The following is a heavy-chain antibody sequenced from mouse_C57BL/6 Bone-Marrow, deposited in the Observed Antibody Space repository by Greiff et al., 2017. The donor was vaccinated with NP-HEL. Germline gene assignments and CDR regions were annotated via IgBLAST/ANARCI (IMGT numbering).Heavy chain of an antibody. Sequence: QVQLQQSGSELRSPGSSVKLSCKDFDSEVFPIAYMSWVRQKPGHGFEWIGGILPSIGRTIYGEKFEDKATLDADTLSNTAYLELNSLTSEDSAIYYCARRDYGSLYWYFDVWGTGTTVTVSS. CDR3: ARRDYGSLYWYFDV. V-gene: IGHV15-2*01. J-gene: IGHJ1*03. D-gene: IGHD1-1*01. CDR2: ILPSIGRT. CDR1: DSEVFPIAY.